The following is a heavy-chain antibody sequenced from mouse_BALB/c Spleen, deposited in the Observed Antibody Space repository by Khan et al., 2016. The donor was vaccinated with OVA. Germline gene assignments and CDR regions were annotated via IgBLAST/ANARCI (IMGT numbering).Heavy chain of an antibody. CDR2: IYPGSGSI. CDR1: GYTFTDYV. J-gene: IGHJ4*01. Sequence: QVQLQQSGPELVKPGASVKMSCKASGYTFTDYVISWVKQRTGQGLEWIGEIYPGSGSIYYNEKFKGKATLPAATSSNTAYMQLRSLTSEASAVFVCAKIFYGNSYAMDYWGQGTSVTVSS. D-gene: IGHD2-1*01. V-gene: IGHV1-81*01. CDR3: AKIFYGNSYAMDY.